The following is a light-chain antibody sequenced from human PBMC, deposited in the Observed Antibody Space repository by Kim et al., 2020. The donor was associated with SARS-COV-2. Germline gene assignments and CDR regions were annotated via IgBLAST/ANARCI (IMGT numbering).Light chain of an antibody. CDR1: QSILSNSNNKNY. V-gene: IGKV4-1*01. CDR3: QQYISPPFA. CDR2: WAS. J-gene: IGKJ3*01. Sequence: ATINCKSSQSILSNSNNKNYLAWYQQRPGQPPRLLIYWASIRQYGVPDRFSASGSGTDFSLNISSLQPEDAAVYYCQQYISPPFAFGPGTKVDIK.